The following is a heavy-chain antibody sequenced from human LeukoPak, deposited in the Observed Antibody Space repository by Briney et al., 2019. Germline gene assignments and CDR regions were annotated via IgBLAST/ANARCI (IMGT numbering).Heavy chain of an antibody. J-gene: IGHJ4*02. V-gene: IGHV3-73*01. CDR3: TSSGSSSGY. CDR2: IRSKANSYAT. D-gene: IGHD3-10*01. CDR1: GFTFDDYA. Sequence: GGSLRLSCAASGFTFDDYAMHWVRQASGKGLEWVGRIRSKANSYATAYAASVKGRFTISRDDSKNTAYLQMNSLKTEDTAVYYCTSSGSSSGYWGQGTLVTVSS.